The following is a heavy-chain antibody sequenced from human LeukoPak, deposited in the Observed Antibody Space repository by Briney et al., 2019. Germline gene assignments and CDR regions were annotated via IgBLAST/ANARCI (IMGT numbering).Heavy chain of an antibody. CDR3: ARGNTYYDFWSGYYSGYFDY. Sequence: ASVKVSCKASGYTFTGYYMHWVRQAPGQGLEWMGWINPNSGGTNYAQKFQGRVTMTRDTSISTAYMELSRLRSDDTAVYYCARGNTYYDFWSGYYSGYFDYWGQGTLVTVSS. J-gene: IGHJ4*02. CDR2: INPNSGGT. V-gene: IGHV1-2*02. D-gene: IGHD3-3*01. CDR1: GYTFTGYY.